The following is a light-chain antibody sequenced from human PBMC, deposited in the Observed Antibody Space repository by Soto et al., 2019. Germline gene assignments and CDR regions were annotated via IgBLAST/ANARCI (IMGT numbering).Light chain of an antibody. CDR2: EVS. CDR1: GNDVGGYKY. V-gene: IGLV2-14*01. Sequence: QSVLKQPASVSGSPGQSITISCTGTGNDVGGYKYVSWYQQHPGKVPKLVIFEVSNRPSGVSKRFSGSKSANTASLTISGLQGDDEADYYCSSYTSNMSVVFGGGTKLTVL. J-gene: IGLJ2*01. CDR3: SSYTSNMSVV.